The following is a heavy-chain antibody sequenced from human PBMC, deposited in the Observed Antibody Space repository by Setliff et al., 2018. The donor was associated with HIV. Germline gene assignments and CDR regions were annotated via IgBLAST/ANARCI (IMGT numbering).Heavy chain of an antibody. CDR2: INQSGGI. V-gene: IGHV4-34*01. D-gene: IGHD3-10*01. CDR3: ARLGYVSGGFYKTPGPYYFDY. J-gene: IGHJ4*02. CDR1: GGSFSGYY. Sequence: SETLSLTCAVSGGSFSGYYWSWIRQPPGKGLEWIGEINQSGGINYNPSLKSRVTISIDTFKNQFSLKLRSVTAADTAAYYCARLGYVSGGFYKTPGPYYFDYWGQGALVTVSS.